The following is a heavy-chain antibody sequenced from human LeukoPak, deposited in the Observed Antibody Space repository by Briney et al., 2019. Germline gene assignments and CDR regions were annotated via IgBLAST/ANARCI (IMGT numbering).Heavy chain of an antibody. CDR2: IYYSGST. CDR3: AAGLGYCSGGMCVGVDY. Sequence: PSETLSLTCTVSGGSISSYYWSWIQQPPGKGLEWIGYIYYSGSTNYNPSLKSRVTISVDTSKNQISLKLSSVTAADTAVYYCAAGLGYCSGGMCVGVDYWCQGTLVTVSS. D-gene: IGHD2-15*01. V-gene: IGHV4-59*08. J-gene: IGHJ4*02. CDR1: GGSISSYY.